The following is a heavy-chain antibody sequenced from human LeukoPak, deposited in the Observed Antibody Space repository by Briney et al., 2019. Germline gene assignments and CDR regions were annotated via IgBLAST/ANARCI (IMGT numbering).Heavy chain of an antibody. CDR3: ARSDGYGLVGI. Sequence: SETLSLTCTVSGGSISSSSYYWGWIRQPPGKGLEWIGSIYSGGSTYYNPSLKSRVIILIDTSKNHFSLTLSSVTAADTAVYYCARSDGYGLVGIWGQGTMVTVSS. D-gene: IGHD3-10*01. CDR1: GGSISSSSYY. V-gene: IGHV4-39*07. J-gene: IGHJ3*02. CDR2: IYSGGST.